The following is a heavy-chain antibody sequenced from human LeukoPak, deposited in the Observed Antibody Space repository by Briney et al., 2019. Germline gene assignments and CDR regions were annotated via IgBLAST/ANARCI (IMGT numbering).Heavy chain of an antibody. CDR3: ARVYWNDVGWYCDY. V-gene: IGHV1-18*01. CDR1: GYTFTSYG. CDR2: ISAYNGNT. J-gene: IGHJ4*02. Sequence: GSVKVSCKASGYTFTSYGISWVRQAPGQGLEWMGWISAYNGNTNYAQKLQGSVTMTTDTPTSTHYMALRSLTSDDTAVYYCARVYWNDVGWYCDYWGQGTLVTVSS. D-gene: IGHD1-1*01.